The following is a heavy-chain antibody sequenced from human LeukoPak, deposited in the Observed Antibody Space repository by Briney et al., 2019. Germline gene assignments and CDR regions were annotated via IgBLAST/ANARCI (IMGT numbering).Heavy chain of an antibody. CDR1: GGSISSSSYY. V-gene: IGHV4-39*01. CDR3: ALLSGHAG. CDR2: IYYSGST. D-gene: IGHD1-26*01. Sequence: SETLPLTCTVSGGSISSSSYYWGWIRQPPGKGLEWIGSIYYSGSTYYNPSLKSRVTISVDTSKNQFSLKLSSVTAADTAVYYCALLSGHAGWGQGTLVTVSS. J-gene: IGHJ4*02.